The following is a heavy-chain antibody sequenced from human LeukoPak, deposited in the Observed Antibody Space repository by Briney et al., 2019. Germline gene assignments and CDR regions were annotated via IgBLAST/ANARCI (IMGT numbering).Heavy chain of an antibody. CDR2: IYYSGST. Sequence: SETLSLTYTVSGGSISSGDYYWSWIRQPPGKGLEWIGYIYYSGSTYYNPSLKSRVTISVDTSKNQFSLKLSSVTAADTAVYYCARDRYAEYGSVLDNWGQGTLVTVSS. D-gene: IGHD3-10*01. V-gene: IGHV4-30-4*08. CDR1: GGSISSGDYY. CDR3: ARDRYAEYGSVLDN. J-gene: IGHJ4*02.